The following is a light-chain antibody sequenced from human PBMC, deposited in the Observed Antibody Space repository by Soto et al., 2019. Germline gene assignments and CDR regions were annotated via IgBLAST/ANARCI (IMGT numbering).Light chain of an antibody. J-gene: IGLJ1*01. Sequence: QSVLTQPASVSGSPGQSITISCTGTSRDVGGYNYVSWYQQHPGKAPKLMIYEVSNRPSGVSNRFSGSKSGNTASLTISGLQTEYEADYYCSSYTSSSIDDVFGTGTKLTVL. CDR3: SSYTSSSIDDV. CDR1: SRDVGGYNY. V-gene: IGLV2-14*01. CDR2: EVS.